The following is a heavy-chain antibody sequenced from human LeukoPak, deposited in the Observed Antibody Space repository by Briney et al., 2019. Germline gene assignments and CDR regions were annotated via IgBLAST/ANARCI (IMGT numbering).Heavy chain of an antibody. CDR3: ARSYDFWSGYYYMDV. D-gene: IGHD3-3*01. Sequence: EGGSDISSSSSTIYYADSVKGRFTISRDNAKNSLYLQMNSLRAEDTAVHYCARSYDFWSGYYYMDVWGKGTTVTVSS. V-gene: IGHV3-48*04. J-gene: IGHJ6*03. CDR2: ISSSSSTI.